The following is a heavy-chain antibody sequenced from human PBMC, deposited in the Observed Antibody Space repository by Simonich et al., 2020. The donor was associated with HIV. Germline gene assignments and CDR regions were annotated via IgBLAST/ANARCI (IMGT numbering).Heavy chain of an antibody. CDR3: ARRHPTTVTTPYFDY. Sequence: QVQLQQWGAGLLKPSETLSLTCAVYGGSFSGYYWSWIRQPPGKGLEWIGEIKHSGSTNYNPSLNSRVTISVDTSKNQFSLKLSSVTAADTAVYYCARRHPTTVTTPYFDYWGQGTLVTVSS. J-gene: IGHJ4*02. D-gene: IGHD4-17*01. CDR2: IKHSGST. CDR1: GGSFSGYY. V-gene: IGHV4-34*01.